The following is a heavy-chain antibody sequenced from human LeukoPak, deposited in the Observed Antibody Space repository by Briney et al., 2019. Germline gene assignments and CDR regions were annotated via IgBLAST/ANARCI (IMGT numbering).Heavy chain of an antibody. Sequence: ASVKVSCKASGYTFTSYGISWVRQAPGQGLEWMGWISAYNGDTNYAQKFQGRVTMTRDTSTSTVYMELSSLRSEDTAVYYCARELVGDSYFDYWGQGTLVTVSS. D-gene: IGHD3-16*01. J-gene: IGHJ4*02. CDR1: GYTFTSYG. V-gene: IGHV1-18*01. CDR2: ISAYNGDT. CDR3: ARELVGDSYFDY.